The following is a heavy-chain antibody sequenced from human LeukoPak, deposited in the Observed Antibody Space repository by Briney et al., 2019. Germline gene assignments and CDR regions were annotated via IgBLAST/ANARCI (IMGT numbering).Heavy chain of an antibody. J-gene: IGHJ6*03. CDR1: GGSISSSSYY. CDR2: IYYSGST. V-gene: IGHV4-39*07. Sequence: PSETLSLTCTVSGGSISSSSYYWGWIRQPPGKGLEWIGSIYYSGSTYYNPSLKSRVTISVDTSKNQFSLKLSSVTAADTAVYYCARGLPSYYMDVWGKGTTVTVSS. CDR3: ARGLPSYYMDV.